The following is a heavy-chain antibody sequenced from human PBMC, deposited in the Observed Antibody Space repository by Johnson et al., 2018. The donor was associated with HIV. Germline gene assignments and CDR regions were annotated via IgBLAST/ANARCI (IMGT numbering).Heavy chain of an antibody. CDR3: TAPLGRFRDLLGAFDL. D-gene: IGHD3-10*01. Sequence: EVQLVESGGGLVKPGGSLRLSCAASGFTFSDYYMSWIRQAPGKGLEWVSGISGSGGSTYYADSVKGRFTISRDNSKNTLYLQMISLRAEDTAVYYCTAPLGRFRDLLGAFDLWGQGTMVTVSS. CDR2: ISGSGGST. J-gene: IGHJ3*01. CDR1: GFTFSDYY. V-gene: IGHV3-23*04.